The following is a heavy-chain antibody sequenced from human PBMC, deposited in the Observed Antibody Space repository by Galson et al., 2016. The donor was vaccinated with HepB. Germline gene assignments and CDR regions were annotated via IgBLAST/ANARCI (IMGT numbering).Heavy chain of an antibody. CDR3: ARDSGWPGVSFDY. D-gene: IGHD6-19*01. V-gene: IGHV4-39*07. CDR2: IYYSGGF. CDR1: GGSISSSSYY. Sequence: SETLSLTCTVSGGSISSSSYYWVWIRQPPGKGLEWIGSIYYSGGFFYNPSLRGPVTMSVDTSKNQFSLNLTSVTAADTAVYFCARDSGWPGVSFDYWGQGTLVTVSS. J-gene: IGHJ4*02.